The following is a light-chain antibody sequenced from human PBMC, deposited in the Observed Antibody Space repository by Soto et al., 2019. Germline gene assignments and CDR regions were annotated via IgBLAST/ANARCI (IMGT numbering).Light chain of an antibody. V-gene: IGKV3-15*01. CDR1: QSLSSN. J-gene: IGKJ1*01. CDR2: AAS. CDR3: QQYNNWWT. Sequence: IVMTQSPATLSVSPGERATLSCRASQSLSSNLAWYQQKPGQAPRLLIYAASTRATGIPARFSGSGSGTEFTLTISSPQAEAFSVYYWQQYNNWWTFGQGTKVEIK.